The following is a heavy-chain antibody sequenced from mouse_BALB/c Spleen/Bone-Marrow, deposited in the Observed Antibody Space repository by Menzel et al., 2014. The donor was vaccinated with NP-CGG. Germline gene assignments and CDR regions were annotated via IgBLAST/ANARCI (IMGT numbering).Heavy chain of an antibody. CDR3: ARGKTGFYGMDY. D-gene: IGHD4-1*01. CDR2: INPSSGYT. Sequence: VKLMESGAELARPGASVKMSCKASGYTFTNYTMHWVKQRPGQGLEWIGYINPSSGYTNYNQKFKDTATLTADKSSSTAYMQLSSLTSADSAVYYCARGKTGFYGMDYWVKEPQSPSPQ. V-gene: IGHV1-4*01. CDR1: GYTFTNYT. J-gene: IGHJ4*01.